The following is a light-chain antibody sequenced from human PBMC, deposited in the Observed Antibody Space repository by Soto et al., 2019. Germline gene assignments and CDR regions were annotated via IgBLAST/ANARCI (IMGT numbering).Light chain of an antibody. CDR3: QSYDSRLSGYV. J-gene: IGLJ1*01. CDR2: DVI. V-gene: IGLV2-11*01. CDR1: SSDVGAYDF. Sequence: QSVLTQPRSVSGSLGQSVTISCTGTSSDVGAYDFVSWYQQNPGKAPRLIIFDVIKRPSGVPDRFSGSKSGNTASLAISGLQAEDEADYHCQSYDSRLSGYVFGTGTKVTVL.